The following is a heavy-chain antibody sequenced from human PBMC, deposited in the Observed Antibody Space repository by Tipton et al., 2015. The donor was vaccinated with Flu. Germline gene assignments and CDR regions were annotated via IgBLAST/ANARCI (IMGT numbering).Heavy chain of an antibody. CDR1: GFTVSANY. Sequence: SLRLSCAASGFTVSANYMSWVRRAPGKGLDWVSIIYSDGSTDYADSVKGRFTISRDNSKNTLYPQMTSLRAEDTAVYYCARDRRDNWLDPWGQGTLVTVSS. J-gene: IGHJ5*02. CDR2: IYSDGST. CDR3: ARDRRDNWLDP. V-gene: IGHV3-66*02.